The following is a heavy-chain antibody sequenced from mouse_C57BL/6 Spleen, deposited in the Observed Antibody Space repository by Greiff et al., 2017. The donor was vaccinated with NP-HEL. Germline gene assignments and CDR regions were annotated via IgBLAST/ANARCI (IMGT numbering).Heavy chain of an antibody. Sequence: QVQLKQPGAELVKPGASVKLSCKASGYTFTSYWMHWVKQRPGQGLEWIGMIHPNSGSTNYNEKFKSKATLTVDKSSSTAYMQLSSLTSEDSAVYYCARHRYYGNPYAMDYWGQGTSVTVSS. V-gene: IGHV1-64*01. CDR1: GYTFTSYW. D-gene: IGHD2-1*01. CDR2: IHPNSGST. CDR3: ARHRYYGNPYAMDY. J-gene: IGHJ4*01.